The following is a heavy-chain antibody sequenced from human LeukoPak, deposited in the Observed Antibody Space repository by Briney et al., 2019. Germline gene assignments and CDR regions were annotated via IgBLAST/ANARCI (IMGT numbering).Heavy chain of an antibody. V-gene: IGHV3-23*01. J-gene: IGHJ4*02. Sequence: QSGGSLRLSCAASGFTFSNYAMSWVRQAPGKGLEWVSAVSGRDDSTYYADSVKGRFTISRDNSKNTLYLQMNSLRAEDTAVYYCAKWGDYDILTGYYDSDYWGQGTLVTDCS. CDR1: GFTFSNYA. CDR3: AKWGDYDILTGYYDSDY. D-gene: IGHD3-9*01. CDR2: VSGRDDST.